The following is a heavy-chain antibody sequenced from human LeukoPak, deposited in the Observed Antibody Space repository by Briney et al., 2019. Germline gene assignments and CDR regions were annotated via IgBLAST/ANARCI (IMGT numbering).Heavy chain of an antibody. CDR2: INHSGST. CDR1: GGSFSGYY. J-gene: IGHJ5*02. D-gene: IGHD5-18*01. CDR3: ARDRRRIQLWFGNWFDP. Sequence: SETLSLTCAVYGGSFSGYYWSWIRQPPGKGLEWIGEINHSGSTNYNPSLKSRVTISVDTSKNQFSLKLSSVTAADTAVYYCARDRRRIQLWFGNWFDPWGQGTLVTVSS. V-gene: IGHV4-34*01.